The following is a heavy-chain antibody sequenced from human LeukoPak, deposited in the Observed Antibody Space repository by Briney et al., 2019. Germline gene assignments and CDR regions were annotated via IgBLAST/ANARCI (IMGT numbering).Heavy chain of an antibody. Sequence: KASETLSLTCTVSGGSINNYYWSWIRQPPGKGLEWIGYIHYSGSTNYNPSLKSRVTISVDTSKNQFSLKLSSVTAADTAVYYCARRATIFGVVIKYYFDYWGQGTLVTVSS. CDR1: GGSINNYY. J-gene: IGHJ4*02. V-gene: IGHV4-59*01. D-gene: IGHD3-3*01. CDR2: IHYSGST. CDR3: ARRATIFGVVIKYYFDY.